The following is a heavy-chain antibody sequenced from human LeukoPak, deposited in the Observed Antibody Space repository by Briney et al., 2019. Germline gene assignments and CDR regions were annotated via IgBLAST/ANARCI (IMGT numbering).Heavy chain of an antibody. CDR2: IYYSGST. V-gene: IGHV4-31*03. Sequence: SQTLSLTCTVSGGSISSGGYYWSWIRQHPGKGLEWIGYIYYSGSTYYNPSLKSRVTISVDTSKNQFSLKLSSVTAADTAVYYCARAWLIAQRFDPWGRGTLVTVSS. CDR3: ARAWLIAQRFDP. D-gene: IGHD5-18*01. J-gene: IGHJ5*02. CDR1: GGSISSGGYY.